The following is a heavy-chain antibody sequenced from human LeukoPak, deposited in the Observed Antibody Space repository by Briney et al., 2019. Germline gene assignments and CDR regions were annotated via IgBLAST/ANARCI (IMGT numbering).Heavy chain of an antibody. V-gene: IGHV3-11*06. CDR2: ITPSGSDT. CDR1: GLTFSDWY. D-gene: IGHD3-22*01. CDR3: ARGHTIIGV. Sequence: PGGSLRLSCAASGLTFSDWYMSWIRQAPEEGLELISYITPSGSDTNYADSVKGRFTISRDNAKDSLYLEMNSLRAEDTAVYYCARGHTIIGVWGQGTLVTVSS. J-gene: IGHJ4*02.